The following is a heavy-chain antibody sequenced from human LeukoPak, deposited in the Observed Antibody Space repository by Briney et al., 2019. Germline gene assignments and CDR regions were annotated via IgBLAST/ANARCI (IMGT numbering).Heavy chain of an antibody. Sequence: SETLSLTCTVSGGSISTDHWSWIRQPPGKGLEWIGYMYYSGSTNYNPSLKSRVTISGDTSNNHFSLKLSSVTAADTAVYYCARLNSYYFDYWGQGNLVTVSS. CDR1: GGSISTDH. CDR2: MYYSGST. D-gene: IGHD5-18*01. V-gene: IGHV4-59*08. CDR3: ARLNSYYFDY. J-gene: IGHJ4*02.